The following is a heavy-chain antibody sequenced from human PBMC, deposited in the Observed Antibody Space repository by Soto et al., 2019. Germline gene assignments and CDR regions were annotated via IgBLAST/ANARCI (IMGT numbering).Heavy chain of an antibody. CDR1: GGSISSSSYY. CDR2: IYYSGST. CDR3: ARQYLITGNPPAWFDP. Sequence: PSETLSLTCTVSGGSISSSSYYWGWIRQPPGKGLEWIGSIYYSGSTYYNPSLKSRVTISVDTSKNQFSLKLSSVTAADTAVYYCARQYLITGNPPAWFDPWGQGILVTVS. D-gene: IGHD1-20*01. V-gene: IGHV4-39*01. J-gene: IGHJ5*02.